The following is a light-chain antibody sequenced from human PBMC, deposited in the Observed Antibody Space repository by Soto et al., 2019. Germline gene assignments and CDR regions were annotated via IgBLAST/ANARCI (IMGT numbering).Light chain of an antibody. CDR3: SSFTSINTWV. Sequence: QSALTQPASVSGSPGQSITISCTGTSSDVGGYNYVSWYQQHPGKAPKLMIYEVSNRPSGVSNRFFGSKSGNTASLTISGLLTEDEADYYCSSFTSINTWVFGGGTQLTVL. V-gene: IGLV2-14*01. J-gene: IGLJ3*02. CDR1: SSDVGGYNY. CDR2: EVS.